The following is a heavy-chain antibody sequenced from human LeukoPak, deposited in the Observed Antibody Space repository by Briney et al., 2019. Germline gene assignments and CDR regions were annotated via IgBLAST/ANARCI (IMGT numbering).Heavy chain of an antibody. Sequence: GESLKISCKGSGYSFTSYWIGWVRQMPGKGLEWMGIIYPGDSDTRYSPSFQGQVTISADKSISTAYLQWSSLKASDTAMYYCARPKGRTIFGVVIPGAFDIWGQGTMVTVSS. V-gene: IGHV5-51*01. CDR1: GYSFTSYW. J-gene: IGHJ3*02. D-gene: IGHD3-3*01. CDR2: IYPGDSDT. CDR3: ARPKGRTIFGVVIPGAFDI.